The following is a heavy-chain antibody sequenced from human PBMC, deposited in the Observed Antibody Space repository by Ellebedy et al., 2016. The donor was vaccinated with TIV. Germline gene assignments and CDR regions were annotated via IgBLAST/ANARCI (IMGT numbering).Heavy chain of an antibody. D-gene: IGHD4-17*01. CDR1: GFSFRSYW. CDR3: ATDGSYGDYLSPAHAFAV. CDR2: INQGGRDK. J-gene: IGHJ3*01. Sequence: GGSLRLSCGASGFSFRSYWMTWVRQAPGKGLEWVANINQGGRDKYYVDSVKGRFTVSRDNAKNSLYLQMNSLRAEDTAVYYCATDGSYGDYLSPAHAFAVWGQGTMVTVSS. V-gene: IGHV3-7*01.